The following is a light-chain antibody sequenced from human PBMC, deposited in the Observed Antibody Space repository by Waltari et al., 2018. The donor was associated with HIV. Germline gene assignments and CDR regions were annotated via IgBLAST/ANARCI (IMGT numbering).Light chain of an antibody. Sequence: DIVMTQSPDSLAVSLGERATINCKSSQNLLYSSNNKNYLAWYQQKPGQSPKLLIYWASTRESGVPDRFSGSGSGTDFTLTISSLQAEDVAVYYCHQYYSVPRTFGQGTKVEVK. V-gene: IGKV4-1*01. CDR1: QNLLYSSNNKNY. CDR3: HQYYSVPRT. J-gene: IGKJ1*01. CDR2: WAS.